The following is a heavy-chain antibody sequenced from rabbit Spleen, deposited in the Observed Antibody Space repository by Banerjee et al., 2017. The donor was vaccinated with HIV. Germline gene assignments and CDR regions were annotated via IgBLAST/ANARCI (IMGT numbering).Heavy chain of an antibody. V-gene: IGHV1S40*01. D-gene: IGHD2-1*01. J-gene: IGHJ4*01. CDR1: GFSFSSSYY. CDR2: IYPDGSGST. CDR3: ARGSAAMTMVITGFYLNL. Sequence: QSLEESGGDMVKPGASLTLTCTASGFSFSSSYYICWVRQAPGTGPEWIGCIYPDGSGSTAYASWAKGRFTISKASSASVTLQMTSLTAADTATYFCARGSAAMTMVITGFYLNLWGPGTLVTVS.